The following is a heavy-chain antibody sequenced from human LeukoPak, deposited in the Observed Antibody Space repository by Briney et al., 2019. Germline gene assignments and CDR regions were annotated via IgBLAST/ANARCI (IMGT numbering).Heavy chain of an antibody. D-gene: IGHD3-10*01. V-gene: IGHV3-7*01. CDR1: GLTFSHYS. CDR3: ARVYYYGSGSYPFGY. CDR2: IKQDGSEK. J-gene: IGHJ4*02. Sequence: PGGALGLSCAAYGLTFSHYSMSWVRQAPGKGLEWVANIKQDGSEKYYVDSVKGRFTISRDNAKNSLYLQMNSLRAEDTAVYYCARVYYYGSGSYPFGYWGQGTLVTVSS.